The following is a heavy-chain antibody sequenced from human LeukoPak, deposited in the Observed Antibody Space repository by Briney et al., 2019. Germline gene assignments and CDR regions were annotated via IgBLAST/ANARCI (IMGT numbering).Heavy chain of an antibody. Sequence: SETLSLTCTVSGGSISNYYWTWIRQPPGKGLEWVGHISDSGSANYNPSLKSRVTISGDTSKNQVSLNLGSVTAADTAVYYCARSYSYDSSGYYGAKWGQGTLVTVSS. CDR1: GGSISNYY. CDR2: ISDSGSA. CDR3: ARSYSYDSSGYYGAK. D-gene: IGHD3-22*01. V-gene: IGHV4-59*01. J-gene: IGHJ4*02.